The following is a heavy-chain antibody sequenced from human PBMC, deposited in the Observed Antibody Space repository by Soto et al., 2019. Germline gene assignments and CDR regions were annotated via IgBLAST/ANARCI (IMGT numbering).Heavy chain of an antibody. CDR2: TYYRSKWYN. D-gene: IGHD3-3*01. J-gene: IGHJ5*02. V-gene: IGHV6-1*01. CDR3: ARGLWSGYYSNWFDP. CDR1: GDSVSSNSAA. Sequence: SQTLSLTCAISGDSVSSNSAAWNWIRQSPSRGLEWLGRTYYRSKWYNDYAVSVKSRITIKPDTSKNQFSLQLNSVTPEDTAVYYCARGLWSGYYSNWFDPWGQGTLVTAPQ.